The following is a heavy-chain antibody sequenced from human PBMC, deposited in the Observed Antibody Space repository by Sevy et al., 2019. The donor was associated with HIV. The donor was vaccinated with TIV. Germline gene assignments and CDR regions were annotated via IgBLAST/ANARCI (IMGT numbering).Heavy chain of an antibody. Sequence: GGSLRLSCAASGFSFNNHWMSWVRQAPEKGLEWVANIKHDGSEKYYADSVEGRFAVSRDNAKNSLFLQINSLRVEDTAVYFCARLPTGLQSFNYLLSTYFDSWGQGTLVTVSS. D-gene: IGHD3-9*01. CDR3: ARLPTGLQSFNYLLSTYFDS. CDR2: IKHDGSEK. CDR1: GFSFNNHW. J-gene: IGHJ4*02. V-gene: IGHV3-7*01.